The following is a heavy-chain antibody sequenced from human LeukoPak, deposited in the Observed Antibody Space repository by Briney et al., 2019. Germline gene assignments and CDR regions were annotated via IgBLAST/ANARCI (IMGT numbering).Heavy chain of an antibody. D-gene: IGHD2-15*01. CDR2: IKQDGSEK. CDR3: ARARRYLGYCSGGSCYGYFDY. J-gene: IGHJ4*02. V-gene: IGHV3-7*01. Sequence: PGGSLRLSSAASGSTFSSYWMSWVRQAPGKGLEWVANIKQDGSEKYYVDSVKGRFTISRDNAKNSLYLQMHSLRAEDTAVYYCARARRYLGYCSGGSCYGYFDYWGQGTLVTVSS. CDR1: GSTFSSYW.